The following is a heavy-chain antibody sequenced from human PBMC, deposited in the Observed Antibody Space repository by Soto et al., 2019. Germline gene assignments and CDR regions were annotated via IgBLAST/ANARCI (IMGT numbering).Heavy chain of an antibody. CDR2: IYYTGSA. D-gene: IGHD1-26*01. J-gene: IGHJ5*02. CDR3: AMGGDAVATSNWFDP. CDR1: GVSISSHF. Sequence: KASETLSLTCTVSGVSISSHFWSWIRQPPGKGLEWIGYIYYTGSATYNPSLRSRVTISLDTPKSQFSLKLTSVTAADTAVYYCAMGGDAVATSNWFDPWGQGTLVTVSS. V-gene: IGHV4-59*11.